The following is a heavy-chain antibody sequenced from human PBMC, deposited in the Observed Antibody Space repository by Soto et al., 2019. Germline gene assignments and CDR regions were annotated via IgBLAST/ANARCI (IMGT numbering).Heavy chain of an antibody. D-gene: IGHD2-2*01. Sequence: LGESLKISCTGVGYSFTSYWIGWVRQMPGKGLERMGIIYPGDSDTRYSPSFQGQVTISADKSITTAYLQWSSLKASDTAMYYCARGYCTTTICDPWFDPWGQGTLVTVSS. J-gene: IGHJ5*02. V-gene: IGHV5-51*01. CDR3: ARGYCTTTICDPWFDP. CDR2: IYPGDSDT. CDR1: GYSFTSYW.